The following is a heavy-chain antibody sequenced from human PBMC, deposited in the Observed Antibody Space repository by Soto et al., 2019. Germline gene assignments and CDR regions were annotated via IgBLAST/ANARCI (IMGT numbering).Heavy chain of an antibody. CDR2: IWYDGSNK. CDR3: ARDTAVPYGDYSYYYYYGMGV. CDR1: GFTFSSYG. D-gene: IGHD4-17*01. J-gene: IGHJ6*02. Sequence: SGWSLRLSCAASGFTFSSYGMHWVRQAPGKGLEWVAVIWYDGSNKYYADSVKGRFTISRDNSKNTLYLQMNSLRAEDTAVYDCARDTAVPYGDYSYYYYYGMGVWGQGTTVTVSS. V-gene: IGHV3-33*01.